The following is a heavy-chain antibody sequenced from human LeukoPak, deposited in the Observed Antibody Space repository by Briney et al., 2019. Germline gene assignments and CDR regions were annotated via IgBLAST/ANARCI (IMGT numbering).Heavy chain of an antibody. CDR1: GFTFSSYG. CDR3: ARDRYYYDSSGYYFDY. D-gene: IGHD3-22*01. CDR2: IRYDGSNK. V-gene: IGHV3-30*02. Sequence: GGSLRLSCAASGFTFSSYGMHWVRQAPGKGLEWVAFIRYDGSNKYYADSVKGRFTISRDNSKNTLYLQMNSLRAEDTAVYYCARDRYYYDSSGYYFDYWGQGTLVTVSS. J-gene: IGHJ4*02.